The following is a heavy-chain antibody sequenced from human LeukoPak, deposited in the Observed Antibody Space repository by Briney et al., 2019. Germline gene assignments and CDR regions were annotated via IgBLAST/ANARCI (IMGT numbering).Heavy chain of an antibody. CDR2: INPNSSGT. CDR3: ARTYYYDSSNDY. J-gene: IGHJ4*02. Sequence: ASVKVSCKASGYTFTGYYMHWVRQAPGQGLEWMGWINPNSSGTNYAKKFQGRVTMTRDTSISTAYMEPSRLRSDDTAVYYCARTYYYDSSNDYWGQGTLVTVSS. D-gene: IGHD3-22*01. V-gene: IGHV1-2*02. CDR1: GYTFTGYY.